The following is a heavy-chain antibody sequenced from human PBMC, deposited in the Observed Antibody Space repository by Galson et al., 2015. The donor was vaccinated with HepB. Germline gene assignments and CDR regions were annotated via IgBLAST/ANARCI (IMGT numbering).Heavy chain of an antibody. CDR3: TRWDCGSDRNRCYEGV. Sequence: SLRLSCAASGFSFSTYAMHWVRQAPGKGLEYVSSISQIGDYTYYGNSVRGRFTISRVNSENTLYLHMGSLIAEDTAVYYCTRWDCGSDRNRCYEGVWGKGTTVTVSS. CDR1: GFSFSTYA. V-gene: IGHV3-64*01. J-gene: IGHJ6*04. CDR2: ISQIGDYT. D-gene: IGHD2-21*02.